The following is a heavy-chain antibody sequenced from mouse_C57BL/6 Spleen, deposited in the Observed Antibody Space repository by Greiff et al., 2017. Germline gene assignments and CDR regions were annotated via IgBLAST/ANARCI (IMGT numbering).Heavy chain of an antibody. Sequence: EVQRVESGGDLVKPGGSLKLSCAASGFTFSSYGMPWVRQAPEKRLEWVASISSGGSYIYYPDSVKGRFTISRDNAKNTLFLQKISLQTEETTMYYYSGVGSRPGYFDVWGTGTSVTVSS. J-gene: IGHJ1*03. CDR2: ISSGGSYI. CDR1: GFTFSSYG. V-gene: IGHV5-6*01. D-gene: IGHD1-1*01. CDR3: SGVGSRPGYFDV.